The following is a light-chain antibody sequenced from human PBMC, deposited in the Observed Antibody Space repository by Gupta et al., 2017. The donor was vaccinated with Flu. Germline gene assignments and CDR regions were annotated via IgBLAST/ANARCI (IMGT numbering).Light chain of an antibody. J-gene: IGKJ3*01. Sequence: PSSLSASAGERATHTCRASQSISNYLTWYQQKPGKAPRLLIYDASSLASGVPSRFSGSGSGTDFTLTISSLEPEDFAIYFCQQRTTTPFTFGPGTKVEIK. V-gene: IGKV3-11*01. CDR1: QSISNY. CDR3: QQRTTTPFT. CDR2: DAS.